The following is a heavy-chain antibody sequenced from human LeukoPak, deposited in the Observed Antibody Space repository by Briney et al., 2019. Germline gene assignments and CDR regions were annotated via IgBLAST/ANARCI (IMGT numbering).Heavy chain of an antibody. V-gene: IGHV3-21*01. Sequence: GGSLRLSCAVSGFDFTSYVMTWVRQAPGKGLAWVSSITAGSSYIDYADSVKGRFTISRDNAKNSLFLQMNSLRAEDTAVYYCARVGVSATNTPASDYWGQGTLVTVSS. CDR1: GFDFTSYV. D-gene: IGHD4-11*01. J-gene: IGHJ4*02. CDR2: ITAGSSYI. CDR3: ARVGVSATNTPASDY.